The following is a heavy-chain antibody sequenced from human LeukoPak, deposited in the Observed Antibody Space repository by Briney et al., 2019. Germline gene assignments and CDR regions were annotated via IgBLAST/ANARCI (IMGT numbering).Heavy chain of an antibody. J-gene: IGHJ4*02. D-gene: IGHD1-26*01. CDR1: GGTFISYA. Sequence: SVKVSCKASGGTFISYAISWVRQAPGQGLEWMGGIIPIFGTANYAQKFQGRVTITADESTSTAYMELSSLRSEDTAVYYCARVEKPDSGSGSYPYWGQGTLVTVSS. CDR2: IIPIFGTA. V-gene: IGHV1-69*01. CDR3: ARVEKPDSGSGSYPY.